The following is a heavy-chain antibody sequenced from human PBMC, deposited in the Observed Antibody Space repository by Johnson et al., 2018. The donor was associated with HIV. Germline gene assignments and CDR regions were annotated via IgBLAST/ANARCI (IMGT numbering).Heavy chain of an antibody. CDR1: GFTFSSYA. Sequence: QMLLVESGGGLVQPGGSLRLSCAASGFTFSSYAMNWVRQAPGKGLEWVAVISYDGNNKYSADSVKGRFTISRDNSKNTLYLQMNSLRAEDTAVYYCARIVRMTTVVIGDAFDIWGQGTKVTVSS. CDR2: ISYDGNNK. J-gene: IGHJ3*02. D-gene: IGHD4-23*01. V-gene: IGHV3-30-3*01. CDR3: ARIVRMTTVVIGDAFDI.